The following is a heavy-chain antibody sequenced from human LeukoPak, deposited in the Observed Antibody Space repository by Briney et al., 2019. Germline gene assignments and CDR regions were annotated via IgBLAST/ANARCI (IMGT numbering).Heavy chain of an antibody. CDR3: ARVHYDSSGYYPPLFDY. V-gene: IGHV4-59*01. J-gene: IGHJ4*02. D-gene: IGHD3-22*01. CDR2: IYYSGST. CDR1: GGSISSYY. Sequence: PSETLSLTCTVSGGSISSYYWSWIRKPPGKGLEWIGYIYYSGSTNYNPSLKSRVTISVDTSKNQFSLKLSSVTAADTAVYYCARVHYDSSGYYPPLFDYWGQGTLVTVSS.